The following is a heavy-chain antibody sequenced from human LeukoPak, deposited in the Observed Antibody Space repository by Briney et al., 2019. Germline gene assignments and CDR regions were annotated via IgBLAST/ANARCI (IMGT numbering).Heavy chain of an antibody. V-gene: IGHV3-30*04. CDR1: GFTFSSYA. J-gene: IGHJ6*03. CDR3: AREGPKEYYYMDV. CDR2: ISYDGSNK. Sequence: GGSLRLSCAASGFTFSSYAMHWVRQAPGKGLEWVAVISYDGSNKYYADSVKGRFTISRDNSKNTLYLQMNSLRAEDTAVYYCAREGPKEYYYMDVWGKGTTVTVSS.